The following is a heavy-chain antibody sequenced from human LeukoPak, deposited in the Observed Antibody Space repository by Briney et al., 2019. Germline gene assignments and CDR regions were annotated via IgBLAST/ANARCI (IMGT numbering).Heavy chain of an antibody. D-gene: IGHD3-16*01. CDR3: TRGAGWLIDY. CDR2: FHNSGTS. CDR1: DDSISDYY. Sequence: SETLSLTCTVPDDSISDYYRGWIRQPPGKGLEWIGYFHNSGTSTYNPSLKSRVTISADTSKNQFSLKLNSLTTADTAVYYCTRGAGWLIDYWGQGILVTVSS. V-gene: IGHV4-59*01. J-gene: IGHJ4*02.